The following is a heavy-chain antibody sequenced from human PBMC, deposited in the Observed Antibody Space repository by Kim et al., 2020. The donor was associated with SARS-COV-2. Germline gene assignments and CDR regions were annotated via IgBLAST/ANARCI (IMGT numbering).Heavy chain of an antibody. CDR1: GFSFSGYS. CDR2: INSGGTKI. V-gene: IGHV3-48*02. CDR3: ARDNYGLIVGADDY. D-gene: IGHD1-26*01. J-gene: IGHJ4*02. Sequence: GGSLRLSCAASGFSFSGYSMNWVRQAPGKGLEWVSYINSGGTKIYYADSVKGRFTISRDNAKNSLYLQMRSLRDEDTAVYYCARDNYGLIVGADDYWGQGTLVTVSS.